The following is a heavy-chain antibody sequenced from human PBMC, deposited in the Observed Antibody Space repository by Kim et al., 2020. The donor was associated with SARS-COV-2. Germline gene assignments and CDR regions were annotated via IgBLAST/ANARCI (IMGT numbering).Heavy chain of an antibody. V-gene: IGHV4-59*01. Sequence: SETLSLTCIVSGGSISNYYWSWIRQPPGKGLEWIGYIYYSGSTNYNPSLRSRVTISVDTSKNQFSLKLISVTAADTAVYYCAKGGARSVAFDIWGQGTMVTVSS. D-gene: IGHD3-16*01. CDR2: IYYSGST. J-gene: IGHJ3*02. CDR1: GGSISNYY. CDR3: AKGGARSVAFDI.